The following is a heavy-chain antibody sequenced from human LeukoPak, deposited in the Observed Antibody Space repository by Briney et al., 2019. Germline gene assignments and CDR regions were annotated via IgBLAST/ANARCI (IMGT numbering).Heavy chain of an antibody. CDR1: QFTFSSHW. Sequence: PGGSLRLSCAASQFTFSSHWMSWFRQAPGKGLEWVANINQDGSEKYYVDSVKGRFTIFRDNTKSSLFLQMNTLRPEDTAVYYCARDPTYYDRSGYDYWGQGTVVTVSS. D-gene: IGHD3-22*01. CDR3: ARDPTYYDRSGYDY. CDR2: INQDGSEK. V-gene: IGHV3-7*01. J-gene: IGHJ4*02.